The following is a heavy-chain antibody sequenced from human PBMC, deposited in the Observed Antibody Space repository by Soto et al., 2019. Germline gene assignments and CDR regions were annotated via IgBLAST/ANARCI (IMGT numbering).Heavy chain of an antibody. J-gene: IGHJ5*02. D-gene: IGHD3-22*01. CDR1: GFTFSSYG. CDR3: AKDQGDSSDYFVRWFEP. CDR2: ISYDGSNK. Sequence: GGSLRLSCAASGFTFSSYGMHWVRQAPGKGLEWVAVISYDGSNKYYADSVKGRFTISRDNSKNTLYLQMNSLRAEDTAVYYCAKDQGDSSDYFVRWFEPWGQGTLVTVSS. V-gene: IGHV3-30*18.